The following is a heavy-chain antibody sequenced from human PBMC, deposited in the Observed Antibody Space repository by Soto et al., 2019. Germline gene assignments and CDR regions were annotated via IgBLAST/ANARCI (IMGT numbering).Heavy chain of an antibody. V-gene: IGHV3-33*01. CDR1: GFTFSSYG. Sequence: GGSLRLSCAASGFTFSSYGMHWVRQAPGKGLEWVAVIWYDGSNKYYADSVKGRFTISRDNSKNTLYLQMNSLRAEDTAVYYCARDFWNYYGSGSYYLDYWGQGTLVTVSS. J-gene: IGHJ4*02. D-gene: IGHD3-10*01. CDR2: IWYDGSNK. CDR3: ARDFWNYYGSGSYYLDY.